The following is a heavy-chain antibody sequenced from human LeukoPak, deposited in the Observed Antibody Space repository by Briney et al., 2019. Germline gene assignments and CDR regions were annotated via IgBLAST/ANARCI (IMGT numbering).Heavy chain of an antibody. D-gene: IGHD5-24*01. V-gene: IGHV4-34*01. Sequence: SETLSLTCAVYGGSFSAYYWSWIRQPPGKGLEWIGEINHSGSTNYNPSLKSRVTISVDTSKNQFSLKLSSVTAADTAVYYCARVARWLQFDYFDYWGQGTLVTVSS. CDR2: INHSGST. J-gene: IGHJ4*02. CDR3: ARVARWLQFDYFDY. CDR1: GGSFSAYY.